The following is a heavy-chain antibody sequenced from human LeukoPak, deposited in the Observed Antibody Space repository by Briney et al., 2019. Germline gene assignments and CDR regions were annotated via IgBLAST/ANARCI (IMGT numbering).Heavy chain of an antibody. CDR3: AREGPRGNSQFDY. Sequence: PGGSLRLSCAASEFTFSTYWMHWVRQLPGKGLEWVALIWYDGSNKYYSDSVKGRFTISRDNSKNTLYLQMNSLRAEDTAVYYCAREGPRGNSQFDYWGQGTLVTVSS. D-gene: IGHD4-23*01. J-gene: IGHJ4*02. CDR1: EFTFSTYW. CDR2: IWYDGSNK. V-gene: IGHV3-33*08.